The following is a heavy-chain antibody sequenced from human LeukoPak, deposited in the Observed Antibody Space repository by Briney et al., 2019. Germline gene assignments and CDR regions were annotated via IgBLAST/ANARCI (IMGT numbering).Heavy chain of an antibody. V-gene: IGHV4-38-2*02. J-gene: IGHJ5*02. CDR1: GLSISGAYH. CDR3: VRDNTGFSPNWFDP. Sequence: PSETLSLTCILSGLSISGAYHWGWIRQPPGKGLEWIGSISHTSSTYYNPPLKGRATMSVDTSRNHFSLNLSAVTAADTAVYYCVRDNTGFSPNWFDPWGQGTLVTVSS. D-gene: IGHD5-18*01. CDR2: ISHTSST.